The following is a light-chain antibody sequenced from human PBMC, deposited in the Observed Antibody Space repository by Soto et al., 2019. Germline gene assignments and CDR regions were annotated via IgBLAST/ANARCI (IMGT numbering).Light chain of an antibody. Sequence: DIQMTQSPSSLSASVGDRVTITCRSNQGISSYLAWYQQKPGKVPKLLIYAASTLQSGVPSRFSGSGSGTDFTLTISSLQPEDVATYYCQKYNSAPLTFGGGTKVEIK. J-gene: IGKJ4*01. CDR2: AAS. CDR1: QGISSY. V-gene: IGKV1-27*01. CDR3: QKYNSAPLT.